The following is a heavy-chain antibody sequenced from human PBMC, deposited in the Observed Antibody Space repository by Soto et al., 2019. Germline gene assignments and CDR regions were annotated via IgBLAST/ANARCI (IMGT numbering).Heavy chain of an antibody. CDR2: ISYDGSNK. CDR1: GFTFSSYG. D-gene: IGHD2-2*01. CDR3: AKDFALVPAAMLLGIDY. Sequence: QVQLVESGGGVVQPGRSLRLSCAASGFTFSSYGMHWVRQAPGKGLEWVAVISYDGSNKYYADSVKGRFTISRDNSKNXXYLQMNSLRAEDTAVYYCAKDFALVPAAMLLGIDYWGQGTLVTVSS. V-gene: IGHV3-30*18. J-gene: IGHJ4*02.